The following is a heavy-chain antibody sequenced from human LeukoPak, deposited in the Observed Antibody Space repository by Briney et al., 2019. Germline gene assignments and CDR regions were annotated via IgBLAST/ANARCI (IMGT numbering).Heavy chain of an antibody. CDR3: ARGGPAAYTDVGYYYYYYMDV. CDR1: GYTFTGYY. CDR2: INPNSAGT. D-gene: IGHD2-2*01. J-gene: IGHJ6*03. Sequence: ASVKVSCKASGYTFTGYYMHWVRQAPGQGLEWMGWINPNSAGTNYAQKFQGRVTMTRDTSISTAYMELSRLRSDDTAVYYCARGGPAAYTDVGYYYYYYMDVWGKGTTVTVSS. V-gene: IGHV1-2*02.